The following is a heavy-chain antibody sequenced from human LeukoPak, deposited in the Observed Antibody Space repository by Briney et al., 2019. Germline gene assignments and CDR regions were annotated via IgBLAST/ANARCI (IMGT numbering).Heavy chain of an antibody. D-gene: IGHD3-9*01. CDR2: INHNGST. V-gene: IGHV4-34*01. CDR1: GGSFSGYY. Sequence: SETLSLTCAVYGGSFSGYYWSWIRQPPGKGLEWIGEINHNGSTNYNPSLKSRVTISVDTSKNQFSLKLSSVTAADTAVYYCATRIRYFDWLLKGALDYWGQGTLVTVSS. J-gene: IGHJ4*02. CDR3: ATRIRYFDWLLKGALDY.